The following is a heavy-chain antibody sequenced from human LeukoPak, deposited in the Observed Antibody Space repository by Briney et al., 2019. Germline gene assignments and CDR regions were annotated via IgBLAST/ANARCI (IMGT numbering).Heavy chain of an antibody. D-gene: IGHD3-22*01. V-gene: IGHV3-30*02. Sequence: GRSLRLSCAASGFTFSSYGMHWVRQAPGKGLEWVAFIRYDGSNKYYADSVKGRFTISRDNSKNTLYLQMNSLRAEDTAVYYCAKGSLYYYDSSGYPLDYWGQGTLVTVSS. CDR3: AKGSLYYYDSSGYPLDY. CDR1: GFTFSSYG. J-gene: IGHJ4*02. CDR2: IRYDGSNK.